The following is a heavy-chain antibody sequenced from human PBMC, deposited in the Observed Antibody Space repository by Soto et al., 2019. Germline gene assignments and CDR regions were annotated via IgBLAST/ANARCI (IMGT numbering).Heavy chain of an antibody. D-gene: IGHD2-2*01. CDR1: GGSISSGGYS. V-gene: IGHV4-30-2*01. CDR3: ARVPDY. CDR2: MYHSGST. Sequence: QLQLQESGSGLVKPSQTLSLTCAVSGGSISSGGYSWSWIRQPPGKGLEWIGYMYHSGSTYYNPSLQSRVTISIDRSQYQFSLKLSSVTAADTAVYYGARVPDYWGQGIMVTVSS. J-gene: IGHJ4*02.